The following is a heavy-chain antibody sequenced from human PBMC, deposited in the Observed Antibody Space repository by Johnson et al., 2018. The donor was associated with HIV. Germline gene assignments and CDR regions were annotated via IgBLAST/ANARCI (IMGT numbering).Heavy chain of an antibody. CDR3: ARDPEI. CDR1: GFSFSSYG. Sequence: VQLVESGGGVVQPGGSLRLSCAASGFSFSSYGMHWVRQAPGKGLEWVAFMRYDGSNEYYADSVKGRFTISRDNSKNTLYLQMNSLRAEDTAVDYWARDPEIWGQGTMVTVSS. V-gene: IGHV3-30*02. J-gene: IGHJ3*02. CDR2: MRYDGSNE.